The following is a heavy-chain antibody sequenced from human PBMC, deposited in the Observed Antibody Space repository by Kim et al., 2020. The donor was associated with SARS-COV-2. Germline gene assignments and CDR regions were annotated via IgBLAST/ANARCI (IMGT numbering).Heavy chain of an antibody. V-gene: IGHV3-48*02. Sequence: GSLRLSCAASGFTFSSYSMNWVRQALGKGLEWVSYISSSSSTIYYADSVKGRFTISRDNAKNSLYLQMNSLRDEDTAVYYCARETPRYYYDSSGYPYYYYGMDVWGQGTTVTVSS. CDR1: GFTFSSYS. D-gene: IGHD3-22*01. CDR3: ARETPRYYYDSSGYPYYYYGMDV. CDR2: ISSSSSTI. J-gene: IGHJ6*02.